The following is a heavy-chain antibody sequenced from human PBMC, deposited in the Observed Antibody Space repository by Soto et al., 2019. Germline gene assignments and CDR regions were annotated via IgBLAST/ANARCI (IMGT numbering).Heavy chain of an antibody. CDR2: IRNKGNNYAT. Sequence: GGSMRLSCAASGFTFSDSAMHWVRQASGKGLEWVGRIRNKGNNYATAYTASVKGRFTISRDDSKNTVYLQMNSLKIDDTAVYYCTSRRDWTAVDPLDYWGLGTLVTVSS. J-gene: IGHJ4*02. V-gene: IGHV3-73*01. D-gene: IGHD5-18*01. CDR3: TSRRDWTAVDPLDY. CDR1: GFTFSDSA.